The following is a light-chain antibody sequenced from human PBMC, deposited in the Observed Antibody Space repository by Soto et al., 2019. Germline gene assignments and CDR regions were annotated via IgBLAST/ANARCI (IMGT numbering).Light chain of an antibody. CDR2: EVT. CDR3: SSYAGINTLV. V-gene: IGLV2-8*01. J-gene: IGLJ2*01. Sequence: QSVLTQPPSASGSPGQSVTISCTGTRSDVGRYTYVSWYQQHPGKAPKLMIYEVTRRPSGVPDRFSGSKSGNTASLTVSGLQAEDEADYYCSSYAGINTLVFGGGTKVTVL. CDR1: RSDVGRYTY.